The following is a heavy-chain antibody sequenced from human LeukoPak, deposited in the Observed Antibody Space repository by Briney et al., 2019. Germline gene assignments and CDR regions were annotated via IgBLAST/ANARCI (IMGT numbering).Heavy chain of an antibody. Sequence: GGSLRLSCAASGFTFSSYAMYWVRQSPGKGLEWVAVISYDGSNKYYADSVKGRFTVSRDNSKNTLYLQTNSLRAEDTAVYYCARDARTVGITMIVVGFDYWGQGTLVTVSS. CDR3: ARDARTVGITMIVVGFDY. V-gene: IGHV3-30*04. CDR2: ISYDGSNK. D-gene: IGHD3-22*01. J-gene: IGHJ4*02. CDR1: GFTFSSYA.